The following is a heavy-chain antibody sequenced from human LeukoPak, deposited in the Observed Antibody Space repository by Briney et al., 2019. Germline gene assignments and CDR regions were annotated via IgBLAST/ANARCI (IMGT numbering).Heavy chain of an antibody. V-gene: IGHV3-7*01. Sequence: GGSLRLSCAASGFTFSSYWMSWVRQAPGKGLEWVANIKQDGSEKYYVDSVKGRFTISRDNAKNSLYLQMNSLRAEDTAVYYCASGGLDSGYDSGDAFDIWGQGTMVTVSS. CDR1: GFTFSSYW. J-gene: IGHJ3*02. CDR3: ASGGLDSGYDSGDAFDI. D-gene: IGHD3-22*01. CDR2: IKQDGSEK.